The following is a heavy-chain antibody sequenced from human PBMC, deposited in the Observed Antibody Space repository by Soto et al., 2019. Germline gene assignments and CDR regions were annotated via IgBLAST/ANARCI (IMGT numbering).Heavy chain of an antibody. CDR1: GGSFSGYY. CDR3: ASFPRAWARAGTAMVKSRFYYFDY. Sequence: QVQLQQWGAGLLKPSETLSLTCAVYGGSFSGYYWSWIRQPPGKGLEWIGEINHSGSTNYNPSLKSRVTISVDTSKNQFSLKLSSATAADTALYYCASFPRAWARAGTAMVKSRFYYFDYWDQGTLVTVSS. CDR2: INHSGST. V-gene: IGHV4-34*01. J-gene: IGHJ4*01. D-gene: IGHD5-18*01.